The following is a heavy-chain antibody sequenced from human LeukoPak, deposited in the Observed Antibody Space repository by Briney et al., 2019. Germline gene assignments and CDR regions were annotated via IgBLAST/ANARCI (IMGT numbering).Heavy chain of an antibody. CDR3: AKDITYDYSGPFDP. D-gene: IGHD4-11*01. Sequence: GGSLRLSCAASGFTFDDYGMSWVRQAPGKGLEWVSGINWNGGSTGYADSVKGRFTISRDNAKNSLYLQMNSLRAEDTALYYCAKDITYDYSGPFDPWGQGTLVTVSS. J-gene: IGHJ5*02. CDR2: INWNGGST. V-gene: IGHV3-20*04. CDR1: GFTFDDYG.